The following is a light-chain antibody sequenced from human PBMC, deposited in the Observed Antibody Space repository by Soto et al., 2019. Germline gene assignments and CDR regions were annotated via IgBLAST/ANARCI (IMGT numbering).Light chain of an antibody. CDR1: SSDVGGYNY. J-gene: IGLJ1*01. Sequence: ALAQPASVSGSPGQSITISCTGTSSDVGGYNYVSWYQQHPGKAPKLMIYEVSYRPSGVSNRFSGSKSGNTASLTISGLQAEDEADYYCSSYTSSSTQVFGTGTKVTVL. V-gene: IGLV2-14*01. CDR3: SSYTSSSTQV. CDR2: EVS.